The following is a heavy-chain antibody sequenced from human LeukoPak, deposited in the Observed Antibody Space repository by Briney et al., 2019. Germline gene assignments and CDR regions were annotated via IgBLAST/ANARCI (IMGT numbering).Heavy chain of an antibody. CDR3: AHSVEMVDAFDI. CDR2: IYWDDDK. Sequence: SGPTLVNPTQTLTLTCTFSGFSLSTSGVGVGWIRQPPGKALEWLALIYWDDDKRYIPSLKSRLTITKDTSKNQVVLTMTNMDRVDTATYYCAHSVEMVDAFDIWGQGTMVTVSS. CDR1: GFSLSTSGVG. V-gene: IGHV2-5*02. D-gene: IGHD5-24*01. J-gene: IGHJ3*02.